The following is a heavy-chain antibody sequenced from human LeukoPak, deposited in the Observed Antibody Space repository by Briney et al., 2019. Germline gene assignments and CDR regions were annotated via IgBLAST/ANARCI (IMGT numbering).Heavy chain of an antibody. CDR3: AREHLKTSYIARGGSWFDY. V-gene: IGHV3-7*01. D-gene: IGHD2-15*01. CDR2: IKQDGSEK. CDR1: GFTFSSYW. J-gene: IGHJ4*02. Sequence: GGSLRLSCAASGFTFSSYWMSWVRQAPGKGLEWVANIKQDGSEKYYVDSVKGRFTISRDNAKNSLYLQMNSLRAEDTAVYYCAREHLKTSYIARGGSWFDYWGQGTLVTVSS.